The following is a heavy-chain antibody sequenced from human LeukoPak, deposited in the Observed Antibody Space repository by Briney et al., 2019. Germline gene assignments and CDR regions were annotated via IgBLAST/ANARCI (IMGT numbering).Heavy chain of an antibody. D-gene: IGHD6-13*01. CDR3: ARIRAAAGTLWFDP. J-gene: IGHJ5*02. Sequence: ASVKVSCKASGYTFTGYYMHWVRQAPGQGLERMGWINPNSGGTNYAQKFQGRVTMTRDTSISTAYMELSRLRSDDTAVYYCARIRAAAGTLWFDPWGQGTLVTVSS. V-gene: IGHV1-2*02. CDR1: GYTFTGYY. CDR2: INPNSGGT.